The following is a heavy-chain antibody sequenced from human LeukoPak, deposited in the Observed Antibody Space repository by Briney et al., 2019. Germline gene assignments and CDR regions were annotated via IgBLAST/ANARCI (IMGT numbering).Heavy chain of an antibody. D-gene: IGHD6-13*01. Sequence: GESLKISCKGSGYSFTSYWIGWVRQMPGKGLEWMGIIYPDDSDTRYSPSFQGQVTISADKSISTAYLQWSSLRASDTAIYYCATYTYSRGAFDIWGQGTMVTVSS. CDR2: IYPDDSDT. CDR1: GYSFTSYW. J-gene: IGHJ3*02. V-gene: IGHV5-51*01. CDR3: ATYTYSRGAFDI.